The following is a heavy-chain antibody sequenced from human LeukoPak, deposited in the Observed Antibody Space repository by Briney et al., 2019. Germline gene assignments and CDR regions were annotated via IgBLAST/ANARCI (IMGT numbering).Heavy chain of an antibody. D-gene: IGHD3-16*01. CDR3: GRAFPPLRTSSAGDL. CDR1: GFTFSDYD. Sequence: GGSLRLSCSASGFTFSDYDMNWVRQAPGKRLEWVSSISYLSSHVYYGDSVKGRFSISRDNAKNSLYLQMDSLGAEDTAIYYCGRAFPPLRTSSAGDLWGQGILVTASS. J-gene: IGHJ4*02. V-gene: IGHV3-21*01. CDR2: ISYLSSHV.